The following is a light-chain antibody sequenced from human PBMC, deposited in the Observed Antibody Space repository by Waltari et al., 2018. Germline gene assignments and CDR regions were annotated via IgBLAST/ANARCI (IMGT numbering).Light chain of an antibody. V-gene: IGLV2-14*01. CDR3: SSYTSSRTYV. CDR1: SSDVGAYNS. CDR2: AVS. J-gene: IGLJ1*01. Sequence: QSALTQPASVSGSPGPSITISCTGASSDVGAYNSVPWYQQHPGKAPTLIIYAVSNRPSGVSNRFSGSKSGNTASLTISGLQAEDEADYYCSSYTSSRTYVFGTGTKVTVL.